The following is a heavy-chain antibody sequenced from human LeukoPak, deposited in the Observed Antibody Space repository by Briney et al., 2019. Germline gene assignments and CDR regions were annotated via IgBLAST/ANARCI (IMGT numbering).Heavy chain of an antibody. CDR2: IKQDGSET. Sequence: GGSLRLSCAASGFTFSSYAMSWVRQAPGKGLEWVANIKQDGSETYYVDSVKGRFTISRDNAKNSLYLQMSSLRAEDTAVYYCARDGWELRPSGGQGTLVTVSS. V-gene: IGHV3-7*04. D-gene: IGHD1-26*01. CDR1: GFTFSSYA. J-gene: IGHJ4*02. CDR3: ARDGWELRPS.